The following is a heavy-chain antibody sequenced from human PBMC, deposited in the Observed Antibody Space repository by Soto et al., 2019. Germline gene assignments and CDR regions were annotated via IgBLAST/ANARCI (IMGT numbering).Heavy chain of an antibody. D-gene: IGHD6-6*01. J-gene: IGHJ4*02. V-gene: IGHV1-8*01. CDR1: GGTFSRNY. Sequence: ASVKVSCKSSGGTFSRNYINWVRQATGQGLEWMGWMNPNSGNTGYAQKFQGRVTMTRNTSISTAYMELSSLRSEDTAVYYCARVVFLAARGSLGYWGQGTLVTVSS. CDR2: MNPNSGNT. CDR3: ARVVFLAARGSLGY.